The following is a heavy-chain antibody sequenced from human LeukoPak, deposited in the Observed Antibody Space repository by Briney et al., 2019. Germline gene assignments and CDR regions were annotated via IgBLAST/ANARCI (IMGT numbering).Heavy chain of an antibody. CDR3: ARGQIQLTH. CDR1: GGSVRSGSYY. CDR2: IYFTGTT. Sequence: SETLSLTCTVSGGSVRSGSYYWSWIRQPPGKGLEWIGYIYFTGTTNYNPSLKSRVSISLDTSKNQFSLKLSSVTAADTAVYYCARGQIQLTHWGQGTLVTVSS. J-gene: IGHJ4*02. V-gene: IGHV4-61*01. D-gene: IGHD1-1*01.